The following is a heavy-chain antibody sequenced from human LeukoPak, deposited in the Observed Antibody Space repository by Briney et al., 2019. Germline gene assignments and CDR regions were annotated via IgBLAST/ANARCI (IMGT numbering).Heavy chain of an antibody. J-gene: IGHJ6*02. CDR2: IYYSGST. CDR3: ARLDYGDYEGGHYYYGMDV. V-gene: IGHV4-39*07. CDR1: GDSISSSSYY. Sequence: SETLSLTCTVSGDSISSSSYYWGWIRQPPGKGLEWIGSIYYSGSTYYNPSLKSRVTISVDTSKNQFSLKLSSVTAADTAVYYCARLDYGDYEGGHYYYGMDVWGQGTTVTVSS. D-gene: IGHD4-17*01.